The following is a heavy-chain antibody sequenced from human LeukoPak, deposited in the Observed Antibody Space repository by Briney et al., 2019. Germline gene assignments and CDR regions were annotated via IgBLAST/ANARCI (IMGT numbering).Heavy chain of an antibody. CDR1: GFTFSSYA. V-gene: IGHV3-74*01. CDR2: MDSAGSIT. J-gene: IGHJ4*02. CDR3: ATAGNYRLDS. D-gene: IGHD1-7*01. Sequence: GGSLRLSCAASGFTFSSYAMHWVRQAPGKGLVWVARMDSAGSITDYADSVRGRFTISRDNAKNTLYLQMNTLRAEDTAVYYCATAGNYRLDSWGQGTLVTVSS.